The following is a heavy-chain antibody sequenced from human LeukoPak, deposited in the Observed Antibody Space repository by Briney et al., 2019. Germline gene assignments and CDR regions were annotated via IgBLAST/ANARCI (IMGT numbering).Heavy chain of an antibody. CDR3: AGARYSFGFRRDAFDI. CDR1: GGSISSGSYY. V-gene: IGHV4-61*02. J-gene: IGHJ3*02. CDR2: IYTSGST. D-gene: IGHD5-18*01. Sequence: MSSETLSLTCTVSGGSISSGSYYWSWIRQPAGKGLEWIGRIYTSGSTNYNPSLKSRVTISVDTSKNQFSLKLSSVTAADTAVYYCAGARYSFGFRRDAFDIWGQGTMVTVSS.